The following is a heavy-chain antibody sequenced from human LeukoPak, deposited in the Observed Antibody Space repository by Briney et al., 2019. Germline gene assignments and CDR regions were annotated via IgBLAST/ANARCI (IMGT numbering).Heavy chain of an antibody. CDR2: ISGSGGST. CDR3: AKDRAVRGVILNGNAFDI. J-gene: IGHJ3*02. CDR1: GFTFSSYA. V-gene: IGHV3-23*01. Sequence: VGSLRLSCVASGFTFSSYAMSWVRQAPGKGLEWVSAISGSGGSTYYADSVKGRFTIPRDNSKNTLYLQMNSLRAEDMAVYYCAKDRAVRGVILNGNAFDIWGQGTMVTVSS. D-gene: IGHD3-10*01.